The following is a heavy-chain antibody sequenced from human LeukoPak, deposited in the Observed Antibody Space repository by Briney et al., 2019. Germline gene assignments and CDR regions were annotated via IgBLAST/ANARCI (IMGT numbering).Heavy chain of an antibody. CDR2: IYSSGST. D-gene: IGHD3-16*01. J-gene: IGHJ6*02. CDR1: GVSISSGGYF. Sequence: PSETLSLTCAVSGVSISSGGYFWSWIWQPPGKGLEWIGYIYSSGSTNYNPSLKSRVTISVDTSKNQFSLKLSSVTAADTAVYYCARVDEGGYYYYGMDVWGQGTTVTVSS. V-gene: IGHV4-61*08. CDR3: ARVDEGGYYYYGMDV.